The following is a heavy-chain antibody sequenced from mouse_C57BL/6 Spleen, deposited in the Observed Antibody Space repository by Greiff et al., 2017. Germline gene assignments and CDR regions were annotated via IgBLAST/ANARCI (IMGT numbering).Heavy chain of an antibody. V-gene: IGHV1-55*01. CDR1: GYTFTSYW. CDR3: ARSGIYDGYPYAMDY. Sequence: VQLQQPGAELVKPGASVKMSCKASGYTFTSYWITWVKQRPGQGLEWIGDIYPGSGSTNYNEKFKSKATLTVDTSSSTAYMQLSSLTSEDSAVYYCARSGIYDGYPYAMDYWGQGTSVTVSS. D-gene: IGHD2-3*01. J-gene: IGHJ4*01. CDR2: IYPGSGST.